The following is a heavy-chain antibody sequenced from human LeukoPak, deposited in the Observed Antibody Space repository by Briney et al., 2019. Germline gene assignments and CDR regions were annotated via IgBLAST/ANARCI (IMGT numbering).Heavy chain of an antibody. CDR1: GYTFTDYY. J-gene: IGHJ4*02. D-gene: IGHD4-23*01. CDR3: ATDLGVTVVTFGY. CDR2: VDPEDGET. Sequence: GASVKVSCKASGYTFTDYYMHWVQQAPGKGLEWMGRVDPEDGETIYAEKFQGRVTITADTSTDTAYMELGSLRSEDTAVYYCATDLGVTVVTFGYWGQGTLVTVSS. V-gene: IGHV1-69-2*01.